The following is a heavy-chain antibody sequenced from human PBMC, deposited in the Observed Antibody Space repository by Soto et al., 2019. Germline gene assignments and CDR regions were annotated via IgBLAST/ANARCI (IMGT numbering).Heavy chain of an antibody. J-gene: IGHJ4*02. CDR1: GYTFTSYS. CDR2: IDAGSDNT. CDR3: AKGGTSTSAPADY. D-gene: IGHD2-2*01. V-gene: IGHV1-3*01. Sequence: QVQLVQSGAEVKTPGASVKVSCQASGYTFTSYSMHWVRQAPGQRLEWMGWIDAGSDNTKYSQKFQGRVSIARDTSANTAYMELSRLISEDTALYYCAKGGTSTSAPADYWGQGTLVTVSS.